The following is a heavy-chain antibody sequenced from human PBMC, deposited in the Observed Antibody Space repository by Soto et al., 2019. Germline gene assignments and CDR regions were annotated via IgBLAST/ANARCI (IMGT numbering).Heavy chain of an antibody. V-gene: IGHV3-30*18. CDR2: ISYDGSNK. Sequence: QVQLVESGGGVVQPGRSLRLSCAASGFTFSSYGMHWVRQAPGKGLEWVAVISYDGSNKYYADSVKGRFTISRDNSKNTLYLQMNSLRAEDTGVYYCAKAPDSSGYYGPGGFDYWGQGTLVTVSS. J-gene: IGHJ4*02. CDR1: GFTFSSYG. D-gene: IGHD3-22*01. CDR3: AKAPDSSGYYGPGGFDY.